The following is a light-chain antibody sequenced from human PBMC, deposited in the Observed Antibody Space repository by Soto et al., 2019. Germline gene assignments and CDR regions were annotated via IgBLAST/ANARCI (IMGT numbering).Light chain of an antibody. J-gene: IGLJ2*01. V-gene: IGLV1-40*01. CDR2: SNN. CDR3: QSYDSSLSGSV. CDR1: SSNIGAGYD. Sequence: HSVLTQPPSVSGAPGQRVTISCTGGSSNIGAGYDVHWYQQLPGTAPKLLIYSNNNRPSGVPDRFSGSKSGTSASLAITGLQAEDEADYYCQSYDSSLSGSVFGGGTKLTVL.